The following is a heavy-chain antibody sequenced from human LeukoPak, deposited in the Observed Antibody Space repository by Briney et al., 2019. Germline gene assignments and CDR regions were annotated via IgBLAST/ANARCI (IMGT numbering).Heavy chain of an antibody. J-gene: IGHJ4*02. V-gene: IGHV3-30*02. CDR2: IRYDGSNK. CDR3: ARPSDIQGYFDY. CDR1: GFTFSSYG. D-gene: IGHD1-1*01. Sequence: GSLRLSCAASGFTFSSYGMHWVRQAPGKGLEWVAFIRYDGSNKYYADSVKGRFTISRDNSKNTLYLQMNSLRAEDTAVYYCARPSDIQGYFDYWGQGTLVTGSS.